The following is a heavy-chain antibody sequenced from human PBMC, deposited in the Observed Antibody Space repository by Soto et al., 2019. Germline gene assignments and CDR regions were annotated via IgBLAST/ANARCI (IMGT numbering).Heavy chain of an antibody. CDR2: IYPGDSDT. CDR1: GYSFTSYW. J-gene: IGHJ3*02. CDR3: ARRSLRYFDWLSPDAFDI. V-gene: IGHV5-51*01. Sequence: PGESLKISCKGSGYSFTSYWIGWVRQMPGKGLEWMGIIYPGDSDTRYSPSFQGQVTISADKSISTAYLQWSSLKASDTAMYYCARRSLRYFDWLSPDAFDIWGQGTMVT. D-gene: IGHD3-9*01.